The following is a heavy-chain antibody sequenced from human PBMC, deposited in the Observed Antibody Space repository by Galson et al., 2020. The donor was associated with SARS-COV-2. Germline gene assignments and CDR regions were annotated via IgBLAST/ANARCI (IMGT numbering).Heavy chain of an antibody. CDR3: ARTSSSWYESHYFDY. D-gene: IGHD6-13*01. V-gene: IGHV3-30*04. CDR1: GFTFSSYA. J-gene: IGHJ4*02. CDR2: ISYDGSNK. Sequence: GGSLRLSCAASGFTFSSYAMHWVRQAPGKGLEWVAVISYDGSNKYYADSVKGRFTISRDNSKNTLYLQMNSLRAEDTAVYYCARTSSSWYESHYFDYWGQGTLVTVSS.